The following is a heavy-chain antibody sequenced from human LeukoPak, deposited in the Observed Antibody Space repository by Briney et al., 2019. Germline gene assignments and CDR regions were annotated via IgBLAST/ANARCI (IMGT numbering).Heavy chain of an antibody. J-gene: IGHJ4*02. Sequence: SVKVSCKASGGTFSSYAISWVRQAPGQGLEWMGGIIPIFGTANYAQKFQGRVTVTADESTSTAYMELSSLRSEDTAVYYCARHYYDSSGYYFSYYFDYWGQGTLVTVSS. D-gene: IGHD3-22*01. CDR3: ARHYYDSSGYYFSYYFDY. V-gene: IGHV1-69*13. CDR2: IIPIFGTA. CDR1: GGTFSSYA.